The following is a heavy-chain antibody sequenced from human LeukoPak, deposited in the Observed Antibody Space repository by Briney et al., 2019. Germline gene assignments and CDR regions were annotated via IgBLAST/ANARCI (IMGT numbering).Heavy chain of an antibody. J-gene: IGHJ4*02. CDR1: GYTFTGYY. CDR3: ARVVVLRYFDWSPEFDY. CDR2: TNPNSGGT. D-gene: IGHD3-9*01. Sequence: ASVKVSCKASGYTFTGYYMHWVRQAPGQGLEWMGRTNPNSGGTNYAQKFQGRVTMTRDTSISTAYMELSRLRSDDTAVYYCARVVVLRYFDWSPEFDYWGQGTLVTVSS. V-gene: IGHV1-2*06.